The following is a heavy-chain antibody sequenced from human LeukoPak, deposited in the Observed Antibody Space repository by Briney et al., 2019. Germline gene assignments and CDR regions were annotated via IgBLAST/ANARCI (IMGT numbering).Heavy chain of an antibody. D-gene: IGHD3-22*01. V-gene: IGHV4-59*12. CDR2: IYYSGST. CDR3: AYDSSGPHESFDY. J-gene: IGHJ4*02. CDR1: GGSISSYY. Sequence: SEALSLTCTVSGGSISSYYWSWIRQPPGKGLEWIGYIYYSGSTNYNPSLKSRVTISVDTSKNQFSLKLSSVTAADTAVYYCAYDSSGPHESFDYWGQGTLVTVSS.